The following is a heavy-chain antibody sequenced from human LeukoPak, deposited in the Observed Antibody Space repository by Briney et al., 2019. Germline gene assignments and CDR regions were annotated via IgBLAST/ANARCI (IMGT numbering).Heavy chain of an antibody. V-gene: IGHV4-39*01. CDR3: ARYGGQSEFDY. D-gene: IGHD4-23*01. J-gene: IGHJ4*02. CDR1: GESFSNHY. CDR2: IHYSRIT. Sequence: SETLSLTCTIYGESFSNHYWGWIRQPPGKGLEWIASIHYSRITYYNPSLKSRVTISVDTSKNQFSLKLSSVTAADTAVYYCARYGGQSEFDYWGQGTLVTVSS.